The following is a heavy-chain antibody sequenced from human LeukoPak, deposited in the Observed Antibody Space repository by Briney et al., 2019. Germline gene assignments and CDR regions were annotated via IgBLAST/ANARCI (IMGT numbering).Heavy chain of an antibody. Sequence: GGSLRLSCAASGFTFSRHSMTWVRQAPGKGLEWVSAISASGDDTYYADSVRGRFTLSRDNSKNTVYLQMNSLRAEDTAVYYCANGAAGQYCTRTTCYRWGQGTLVTVSS. V-gene: IGHV3-23*01. D-gene: IGHD2-2*01. J-gene: IGHJ4*02. CDR1: GFTFSRHS. CDR3: ANGAAGQYCTRTTCYR. CDR2: ISASGDDT.